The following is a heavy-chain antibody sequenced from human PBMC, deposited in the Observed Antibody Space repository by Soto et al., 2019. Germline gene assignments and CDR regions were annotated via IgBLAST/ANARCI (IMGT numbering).Heavy chain of an antibody. CDR2: ISGSGSST. Sequence: EVQLLESGGGLVQPGGSLRLSCTASGFTFSSYAMSWVRQAPGKGLEWVSGISGSGSSTYHADSVRGRFTTSRDNSKNTLYLALNSLRAEDTAVYFCAKVDTPSQSDFWSGYSGPFDCWGQGTLVTVSS. CDR1: GFTFSSYA. D-gene: IGHD3-3*01. CDR3: AKVDTPSQSDFWSGYSGPFDC. V-gene: IGHV3-23*01. J-gene: IGHJ4*02.